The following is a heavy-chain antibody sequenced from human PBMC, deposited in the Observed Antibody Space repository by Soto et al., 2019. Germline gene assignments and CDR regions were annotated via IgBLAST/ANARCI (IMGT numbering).Heavy chain of an antibody. CDR2: ISYDGSNK. J-gene: IGHJ6*02. V-gene: IGHV3-30*03. CDR1: GGTFSSYG. CDR3: ATAYRSGWYRIYYYSGMDV. Sequence: AGGSLRHSCAASGGTFSSYGMHWVRQAPGKGLEWVAVISYDGSNKYYADSVKGRFTISRDNSKNTLYLQMNSLRAEDTAVYYCATAYRSGWYRIYYYSGMDVWGQGTTVTVSS. D-gene: IGHD6-19*01.